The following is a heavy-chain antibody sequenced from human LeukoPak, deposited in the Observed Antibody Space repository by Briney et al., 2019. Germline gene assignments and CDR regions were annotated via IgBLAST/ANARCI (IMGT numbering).Heavy chain of an antibody. CDR3: ARLAVADDAFDI. CDR1: GGSFSGYY. D-gene: IGHD6-19*01. J-gene: IGHJ3*02. CDR2: INHSGST. Sequence: SETLSLTCAVYGGSFSGYYWSWSRQPTGKGLEWIGEINHSGSTNYNPSLKSRVTISVDTSKNQFSLKLSSVTAADTAVYYCARLAVADDAFDIWGQGTMVTVSS. V-gene: IGHV4-34*01.